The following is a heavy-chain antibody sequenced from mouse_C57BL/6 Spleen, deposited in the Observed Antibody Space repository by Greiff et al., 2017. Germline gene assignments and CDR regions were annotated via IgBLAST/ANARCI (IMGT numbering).Heavy chain of an antibody. CDR2: ISYDGSN. D-gene: IGHD4-1*01. CDR3: ARTGTSAY. J-gene: IGHJ3*01. CDR1: GYSITSGYY. Sequence: EVKLMESGPGLVKPSQSLSLTCSVTGYSITSGYYWNWLRQFPGNKLEWMGYISYDGSNNYNPSLKNRISITRDTSKNQFFLKLNSVTTEDTATYYCARTGTSAYWGQGTLVTVSA. V-gene: IGHV3-6*01.